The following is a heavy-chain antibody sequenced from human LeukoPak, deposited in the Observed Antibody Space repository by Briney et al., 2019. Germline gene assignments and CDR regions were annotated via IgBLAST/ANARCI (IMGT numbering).Heavy chain of an antibody. D-gene: IGHD6-13*01. CDR2: IIPIFGTA. CDR3: ARDWGSSYVHAFDI. V-gene: IGHV1-69*05. CDR1: GGTFSSYA. J-gene: IGHJ3*02. Sequence: GASVKVSCKASGGTFSSYAISWVRQAPGQGLEWMGRIIPIFGTANYAQKFQGRVTITTDESTSTAYMELSSLRSEDTAVYYCARDWGSSYVHAFDIWGQGTMVTVSS.